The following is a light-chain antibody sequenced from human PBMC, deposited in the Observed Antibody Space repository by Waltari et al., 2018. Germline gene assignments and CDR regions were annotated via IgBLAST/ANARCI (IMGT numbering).Light chain of an antibody. CDR3: QNHERLPAM. CDR1: QSISRY. CDR2: AAS. V-gene: IGKV3-20*01. Sequence: ELVLTQSPGTLSLSPGERATLSCRASQSISRYLAWYQHKPGQAPRLLIYAASSRATGIPDRFSGSGSGTDFSLTISRLEPEDFAVYYCQNHERLPAMFGQGTKVEIK. J-gene: IGKJ1*01.